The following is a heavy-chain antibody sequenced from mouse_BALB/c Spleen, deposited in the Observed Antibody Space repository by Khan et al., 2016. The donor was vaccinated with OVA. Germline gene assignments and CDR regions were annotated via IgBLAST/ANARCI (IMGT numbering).Heavy chain of an antibody. D-gene: IGHD1-1*01. CDR3: LNHGSSSAWFTY. V-gene: IGHV1-7*01. Sequence: QVQLKQSGAELAKPGASVKMSCKASGYTFTNYWMHWVKQRPGPGLEWIGYINPSTDYTEYNQKFKDKATLTADKSSSPAYIQMTSLTSEDSALYYYLNHGSSSAWFTYWGQGTLVTVSA. CDR1: GYTFTNYW. J-gene: IGHJ3*01. CDR2: INPSTDYT.